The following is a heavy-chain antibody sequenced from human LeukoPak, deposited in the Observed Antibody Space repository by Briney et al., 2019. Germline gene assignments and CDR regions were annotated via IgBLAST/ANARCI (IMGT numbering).Heavy chain of an antibody. Sequence: GASVKVSCKVSGYTLTELSMHWVRQAPGKGLEWMGGFDPEDGETIYAQKFQGRVTMTEDTSTDTAYMELSSLRSEDTAVYYCARGEGSGSRNPYYFDYWGQGTLVTVSS. J-gene: IGHJ4*02. D-gene: IGHD1-26*01. CDR1: GYTLTELS. CDR2: FDPEDGET. CDR3: ARGEGSGSRNPYYFDY. V-gene: IGHV1-24*01.